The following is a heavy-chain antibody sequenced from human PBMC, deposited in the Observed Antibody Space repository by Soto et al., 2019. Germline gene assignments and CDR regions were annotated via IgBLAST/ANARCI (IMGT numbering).Heavy chain of an antibody. CDR3: ARGPPVTHSTGMDV. Sequence: PSETLSLTCTVSGGSISSGDYYWSWIRQPPGKGLERIGYIYYSGSTYYNPSLKSRVTISVDTSKNQFSLKLSSVTAADTAVYYCARGPPVTHSTGMDVWGQGTTVTVSS. CDR1: GGSISSGDYY. CDR2: IYYSGST. J-gene: IGHJ6*02. D-gene: IGHD4-4*01. V-gene: IGHV4-30-4*01.